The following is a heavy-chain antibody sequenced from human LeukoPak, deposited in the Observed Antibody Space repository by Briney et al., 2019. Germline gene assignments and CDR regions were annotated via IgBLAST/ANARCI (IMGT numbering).Heavy chain of an antibody. J-gene: IGHJ4*02. CDR1: GFTFSSYS. CDR3: ARDFLTGYFDY. Sequence: QPGGSLRLSCAASGFTFSSYSMNWVRQAPGKGLEWVSYISSSGSTKYYADSVKGRFTISRDNVKNSLFLQMNSLSDEDTAVYYCARDFLTGYFDYWGQGTLVTVSS. D-gene: IGHD3-9*01. CDR2: ISSSGSTK. V-gene: IGHV3-48*02.